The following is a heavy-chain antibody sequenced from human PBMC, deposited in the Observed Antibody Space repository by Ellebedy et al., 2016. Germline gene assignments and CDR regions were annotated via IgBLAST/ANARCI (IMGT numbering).Heavy chain of an antibody. D-gene: IGHD2-2*01. CDR1: GFTFTNAW. CDR2: IRSKSDGATT. Sequence: GGSLRLSCAASGFTFTNAWMSWVRQAPGKGLEWVGRIRSKSDGATTDYAAPVKGRFTISRDDSKTTVYLQRNSLKIEDTAMYHCTAGIGTIDWWGQGTLVTVSS. J-gene: IGHJ4*02. V-gene: IGHV3-15*01. CDR3: TAGIGTIDW.